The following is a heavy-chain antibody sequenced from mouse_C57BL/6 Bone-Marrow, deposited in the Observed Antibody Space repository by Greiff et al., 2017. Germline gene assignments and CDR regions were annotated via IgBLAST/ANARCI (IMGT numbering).Heavy chain of an antibody. CDR2: IYPGGGYT. Sequence: VQLQESGAELARPGASVKLSCKASGYTFTSYGISWVKQRPGHGLEWIGDIYPGGGYTNYNEKFKGKATLTADKSSSTAYMQFSSLTSEDSAIYYCAREEYYWYFDVWGTGTTVTVSS. CDR1: GYTFTSYG. J-gene: IGHJ1*03. CDR3: AREEYYWYFDV. D-gene: IGHD2-10*02. V-gene: IGHV1-63*01.